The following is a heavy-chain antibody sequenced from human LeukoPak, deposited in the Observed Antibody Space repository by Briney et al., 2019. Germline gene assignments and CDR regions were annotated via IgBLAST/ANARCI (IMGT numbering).Heavy chain of an antibody. CDR2: TYSSGST. CDR1: PASINGYY. D-gene: IGHD2-2*01. Sequence: PREPLSLTCTVPPASINGYYWSWIRQPPGKGPDWIGLTYSSGSTKYNPSLKSRVTISVDTSKNQFSLKLSSVTAADTAFYYCARARVGYCNSSSCYAIPFDYWGQGTLVTVSS. CDR3: ARARVGYCNSSSCYAIPFDY. V-gene: IGHV4-59*01. J-gene: IGHJ4*02.